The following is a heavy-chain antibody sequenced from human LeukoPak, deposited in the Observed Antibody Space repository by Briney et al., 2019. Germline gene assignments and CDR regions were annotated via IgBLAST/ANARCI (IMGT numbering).Heavy chain of an antibody. CDR3: ARDGLGTAVDY. Sequence: EASVKVSCKASGYTFTGYYMHWVRQAPGQGLEWMGWISVYNGDTNYAQNLQGRVTMTTDTSTSTAYMELRSLRSDDTAVYYCARDGLGTAVDYWGQGTLVSVSS. CDR1: GYTFTGYY. J-gene: IGHJ4*02. D-gene: IGHD1/OR15-1a*01. CDR2: ISVYNGDT. V-gene: IGHV1-18*04.